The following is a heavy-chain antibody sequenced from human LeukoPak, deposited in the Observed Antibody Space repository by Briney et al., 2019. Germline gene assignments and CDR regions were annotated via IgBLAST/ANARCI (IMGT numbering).Heavy chain of an antibody. V-gene: IGHV3-23*01. Sequence: GGSLRLSCAASGFTFSNYAMSWVRQAPGKGLEWVSAISGSAVTTYYGDSVKGRFTISRDNSRNMVFLQMNSLRADDTAVYYCAKDLVVGALDYWGQGTLVTVSS. J-gene: IGHJ4*02. CDR3: AKDLVVGALDY. CDR1: GFTFSNYA. CDR2: ISGSAVTT. D-gene: IGHD1-26*01.